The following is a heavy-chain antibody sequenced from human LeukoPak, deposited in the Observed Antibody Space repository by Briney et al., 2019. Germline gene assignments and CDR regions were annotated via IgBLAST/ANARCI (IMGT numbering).Heavy chain of an antibody. CDR2: ISGNGGGT. CDR1: GFTFSNYD. D-gene: IGHD6-13*01. CDR3: AKAAAAVGYFDF. V-gene: IGHV3-23*01. Sequence: GGSLRLSCAASGFTFSNYDMSWLRQAPGKGLEWVSGISGNGGGTYYADSVKGRFTFSRDNSKNTLYLQMNSLRAEDTAVYYCAKAAAAVGYFDFWGQGTLVTVSS. J-gene: IGHJ4*02.